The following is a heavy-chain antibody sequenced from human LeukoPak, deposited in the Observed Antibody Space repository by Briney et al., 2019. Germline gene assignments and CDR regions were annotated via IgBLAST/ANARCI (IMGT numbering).Heavy chain of an antibody. CDR1: GFTFSSYS. CDR3: AREGMGGELLWENDAFDI. CDR2: ISSSSSYI. D-gene: IGHD3-10*01. Sequence: PGGSLRLSCAASGFTFSSYSMKWVRQAPGKGLEWVSSISSSSSYIYYADSVKGRFTISRDNAKNSLYLQMNSLRAEDTAVYYCAREGMGGELLWENDAFDIWGQGTMVTVSS. J-gene: IGHJ3*02. V-gene: IGHV3-21*01.